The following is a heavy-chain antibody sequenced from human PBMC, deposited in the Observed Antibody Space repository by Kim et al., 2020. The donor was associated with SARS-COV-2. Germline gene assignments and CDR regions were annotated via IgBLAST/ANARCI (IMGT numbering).Heavy chain of an antibody. V-gene: IGHV1-69*04. J-gene: IGHJ6*03. CDR3: AREMGIVATTNLGYYYYMDV. Sequence: SVKVSCKASGGTFSSYAISWVRQAPGQGLEWMGRIIPILGIANYAQKFQGRVTITADKSTSTAYMELSSLRSEDTAVYYCAREMGIVATTNLGYYYYMDVWGKGTTVTVSS. D-gene: IGHD5-12*01. CDR1: GGTFSSYA. CDR2: IIPILGIA.